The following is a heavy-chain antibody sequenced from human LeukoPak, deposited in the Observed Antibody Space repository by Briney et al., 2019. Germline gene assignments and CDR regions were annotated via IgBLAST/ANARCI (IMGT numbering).Heavy chain of an antibody. J-gene: IGHJ4*02. CDR2: IKQDGSEK. Sequence: PGGSLRLSCAASGFTFSRYWMSWVRQAPGRGLEWVANIKQDGSEKHYLDSVKGRFTISRDNANNSLYLQMNSLRAEDTAVYYCAREEWLTPGDDWGQGTLVTVSS. V-gene: IGHV3-7*04. CDR3: AREEWLTPGDD. D-gene: IGHD3-3*01. CDR1: GFTFSRYW.